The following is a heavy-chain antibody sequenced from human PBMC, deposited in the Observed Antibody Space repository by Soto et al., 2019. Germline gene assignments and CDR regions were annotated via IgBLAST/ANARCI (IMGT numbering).Heavy chain of an antibody. CDR2: MNPNSGNT. CDR1: GCTFTSYD. CDR3: ARGSYSNYNYYYYYMDV. Sequence: ASVKVSCKASGCTFTSYDINWVRQATGQGLEWMGWMNPNSGNTGYAQKFQGRVTMTRNTSISTAYMELSSLRSEDTAVYYCARGSYSNYNYYYYYMDVWGKGTTVTVSS. V-gene: IGHV1-8*01. J-gene: IGHJ6*03. D-gene: IGHD4-4*01.